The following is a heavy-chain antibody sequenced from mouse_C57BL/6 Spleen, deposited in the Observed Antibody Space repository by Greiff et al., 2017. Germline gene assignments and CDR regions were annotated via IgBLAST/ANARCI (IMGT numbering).Heavy chain of an antibody. V-gene: IGHV1-59*01. D-gene: IGHD2-4*01. J-gene: IGHJ2*01. CDR2: IDPSDSYT. Sequence: VQLQQPGAELVRPGTSVKLSCKASGYTFTSYWMHWVKQRPGQGLEWIGVIDPSDSYTNYNQKFKGKATLTVDTSSSTAYMQLSSLTSEDSAVYYCARGGDYDFDCWGQGTTLTVSS. CDR3: ARGGDYDFDC. CDR1: GYTFTSYW.